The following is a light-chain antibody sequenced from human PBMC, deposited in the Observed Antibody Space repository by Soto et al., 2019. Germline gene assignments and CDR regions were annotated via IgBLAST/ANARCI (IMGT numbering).Light chain of an antibody. Sequence: IVLTQSPVTLAVSPGESAVLSCRASQSVSTSLAWYQHKPGQAPRLFIYDASKRAPGIPARFTGSGSGAHFTLTISSLEPEDIAVYYCQVRDVWPSFGKGTKV. CDR3: QVRDVWPS. CDR2: DAS. CDR1: QSVSTS. V-gene: IGKV3-11*01. J-gene: IGKJ1*01.